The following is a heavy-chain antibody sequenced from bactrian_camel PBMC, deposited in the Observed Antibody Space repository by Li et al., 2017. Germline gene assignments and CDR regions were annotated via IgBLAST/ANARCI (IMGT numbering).Heavy chain of an antibody. V-gene: IGHV3S40*01. CDR2: IYTGGDSTLDTT. CDR1: GYTYNRYC. J-gene: IGHJ6*01. CDR3: TGRRRACGAESWVFGY. D-gene: IGHD3*01. Sequence: VQLVESGGGLVQPGGSLRLSCVASGYTYNRYCMGWFRQAPGKEREGVAVIYTGGDSTLDTTYYADAVKGRFTISQDNDKDTVFLQMDNLKAEDTAMYFCTGRRRACGAESWVFGYRGQGTQVTVS.